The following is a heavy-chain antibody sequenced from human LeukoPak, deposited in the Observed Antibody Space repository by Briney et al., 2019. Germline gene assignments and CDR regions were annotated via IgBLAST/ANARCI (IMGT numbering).Heavy chain of an antibody. CDR3: AAYTLVRRRPINY. D-gene: IGHD3-10*01. V-gene: IGHV1-24*01. CDR1: GYALIDLS. CDR2: FHAEDGPTDGET. Sequence: ASVKVSCKVSGYALIDLSMQWVPQTPEKGLEWMGGFHAEDGPTDGETIYAQKFQGRVTMIEDTTTNTDYMALSSMRSDDTAVYFCAAYTLVRRRPINYWGQGTLVTVSS. J-gene: IGHJ4*02.